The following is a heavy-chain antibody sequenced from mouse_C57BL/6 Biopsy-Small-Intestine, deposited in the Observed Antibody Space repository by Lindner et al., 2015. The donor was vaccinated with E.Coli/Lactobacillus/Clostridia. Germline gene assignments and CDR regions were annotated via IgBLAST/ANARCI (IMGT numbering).Heavy chain of an antibody. J-gene: IGHJ3*01. Sequence: VQLQESGPELVKPGASVKISCKASGYTFTDYNMDWVRQSRGKSLEWIGDINPNNGAIIYNQKFRGKATLTVDKSSSTAYMGLRGLTSEDAAVYYCVRGDISATWFGYWGQGTLVTVSA. D-gene: IGHD3-2*02. V-gene: IGHV1-18*01. CDR1: GYTFTDYN. CDR3: VRGDISATWFGY. CDR2: INPNNGAI.